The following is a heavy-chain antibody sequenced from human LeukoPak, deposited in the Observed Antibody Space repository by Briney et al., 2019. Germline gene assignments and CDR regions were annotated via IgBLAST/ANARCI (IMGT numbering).Heavy chain of an antibody. V-gene: IGHV4-38-2*02. CDR3: ARSRRLSESNWFDP. CDR2: IYHSGST. D-gene: IGHD6-19*01. CDR1: GYSISSGYY. J-gene: IGHJ5*02. Sequence: SETLSLTCTVSGYSISSGYYWGWIRQPPGKGLEWIGSIYHSGSTYYNPSLKSRVTISVDTSKNQFSLKLSSVTAADTAVYYCARSRRLSESNWFDPWGQGTLVTVSS.